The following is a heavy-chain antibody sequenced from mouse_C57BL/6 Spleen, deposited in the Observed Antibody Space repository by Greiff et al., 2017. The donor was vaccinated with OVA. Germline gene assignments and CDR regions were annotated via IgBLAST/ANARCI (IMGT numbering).Heavy chain of an antibody. D-gene: IGHD2-5*01. J-gene: IGHJ3*01. CDR2: INYDGSST. Sequence: EVHLVESEGGLVQPGSSMKLSCTASGFTFSDYYMAWVRQVPEKGLEWVANINYDGSSTYYLDSLKSRFIISRDNAKNILYLQMSSLKSEDTATYYCARVDYSNAWFAYWGQGTLVTVSA. CDR3: ARVDYSNAWFAY. V-gene: IGHV5-16*01. CDR1: GFTFSDYY.